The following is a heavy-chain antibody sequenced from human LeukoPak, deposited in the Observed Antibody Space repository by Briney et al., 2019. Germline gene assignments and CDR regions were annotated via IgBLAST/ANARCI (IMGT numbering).Heavy chain of an antibody. CDR3: ARDVTYCSSTSCHFDY. D-gene: IGHD2-2*01. Sequence: GGSLRLSCAASGFTFSSYSMNWVRQAPGKGLEWVSSISSSSSYIYYADSVKGRFTISRDNAKNSLYLQMNSLRAEDTAVYYCARDVTYCSSTSCHFDYWGQGTLVIASS. V-gene: IGHV3-21*01. CDR2: ISSSSSYI. CDR1: GFTFSSYS. J-gene: IGHJ4*02.